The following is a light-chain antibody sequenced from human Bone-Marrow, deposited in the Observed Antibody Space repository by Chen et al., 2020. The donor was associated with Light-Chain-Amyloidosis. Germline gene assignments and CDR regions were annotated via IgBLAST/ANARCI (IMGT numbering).Light chain of an antibody. CDR2: DDS. V-gene: IGLV3-21*02. CDR3: QVWDRSSDRPV. J-gene: IGLJ3*02. CDR1: NIGSTS. Sequence: SYVLTQPSSVSVAPGQTATIACGGNNIGSTSVHWYQQTPGPAPRLVVYDDSDRPSGIPERLAGSNSGNTDTLTISRVEAGDEADYYCQVWDRSSDRPVFGGGTKLTVL.